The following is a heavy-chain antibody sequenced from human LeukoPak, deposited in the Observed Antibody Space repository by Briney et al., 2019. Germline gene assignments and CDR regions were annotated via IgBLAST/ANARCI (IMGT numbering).Heavy chain of an antibody. CDR2: INHSGST. CDR3: ARGEDQLLSSYWYFDL. J-gene: IGHJ2*01. CDR1: GGSFSGYY. Sequence: SETLSLTCAVYGGSFSGYYWSWIRQPPGKGLEWIGEINHSGSTNYNPSLKSRVTISVDTSKNQSSLKLSSVTAADTAVYYCARGEDQLLSSYWYFDLWGRGTLVTVSS. D-gene: IGHD2-2*01. V-gene: IGHV4-34*01.